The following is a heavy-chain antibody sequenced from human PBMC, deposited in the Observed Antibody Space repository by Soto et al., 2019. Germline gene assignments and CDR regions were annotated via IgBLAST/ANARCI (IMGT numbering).Heavy chain of an antibody. J-gene: IGHJ6*02. CDR2: IWYDGSNK. V-gene: IGHV3-33*01. CDR3: ARGMGYYYYYGMDV. CDR1: EFTFSSYG. Sequence: QVQRVESGGGVVQPGRSLRLSCAASEFTFSSYGMHWVRQAPGKGLEWVAVIWYDGSNKYYADSVKGRFTISRDNSKNTPYLQMNSLRAEDTAVYYCARGMGYYYYYGMDVWGQGTTVTVSS.